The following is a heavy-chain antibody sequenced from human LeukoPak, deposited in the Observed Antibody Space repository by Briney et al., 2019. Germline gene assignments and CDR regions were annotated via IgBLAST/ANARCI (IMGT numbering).Heavy chain of an antibody. CDR2: INPNSGGT. V-gene: IGHV1-2*02. J-gene: IGHJ4*02. D-gene: IGHD1-1*01. Sequence: GASVKVSCKASGYTFTGYYMHWVRQAPGQGLEWMGWINPNSGGTNYAQKFQGRVTMTRDTSISTAYMELSRLRSDDTAVYYCAREGPGNGGANWNDIQLCFDYWGQGTLVTVSS. CDR3: AREGPGNGGANWNDIQLCFDY. CDR1: GYTFTGYY.